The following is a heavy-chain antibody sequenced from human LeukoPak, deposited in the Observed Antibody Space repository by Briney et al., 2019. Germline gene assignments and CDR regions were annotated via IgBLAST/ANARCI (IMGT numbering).Heavy chain of an antibody. CDR3: ARDQLSIFGVVLAAMDV. CDR2: IYTSGST. D-gene: IGHD3-3*01. Sequence: SETLSLTCTVSGGSISSGSYYWGWLRQPAGRGLEWIGRIYTSGSTNYNPSLKSRVTISVATSKNQFSLKLSSVTAADTAVYYCARDQLSIFGVVLAAMDVWGQGTTVTVSS. V-gene: IGHV4-61*02. CDR1: GGSISSGSYY. J-gene: IGHJ6*02.